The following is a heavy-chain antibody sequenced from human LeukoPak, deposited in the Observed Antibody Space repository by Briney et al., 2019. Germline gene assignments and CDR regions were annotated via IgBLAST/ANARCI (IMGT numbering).Heavy chain of an antibody. CDR1: GFNFNTYN. D-gene: IGHD2-2*01. V-gene: IGHV3-48*01. CDR3: ARGFCSSSTCSTAN. Sequence: GGSLRLSCAASGFNFNTYNVNWVRQAPGKGLEWVSHISSSSGTIYYADSVKGRFTISRDNAKNSLYLQMNSLRAEDTAVYYCARGFCSSSTCSTANWGQGTLVTVSS. CDR2: ISSSSGTI. J-gene: IGHJ4*02.